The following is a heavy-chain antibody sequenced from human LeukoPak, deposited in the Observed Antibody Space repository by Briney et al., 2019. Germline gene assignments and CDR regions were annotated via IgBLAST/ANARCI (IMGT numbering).Heavy chain of an antibody. D-gene: IGHD2-21*01. Sequence: ASVKVSCKASGYTFTGYYMHWVRQAPGQGLEWMGWINPNAGDTHYAQKFQGRVTLTRDTSITTVYMELSRLTSDDTAIFYCAVAPGDYWGQGTLVTVSS. J-gene: IGHJ4*02. CDR2: INPNAGDT. V-gene: IGHV1-2*02. CDR1: GYTFTGYY. CDR3: AVAPGDY.